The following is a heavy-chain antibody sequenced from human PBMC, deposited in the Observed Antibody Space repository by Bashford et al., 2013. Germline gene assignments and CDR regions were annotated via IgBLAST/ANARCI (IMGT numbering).Heavy chain of an antibody. CDR2: LSYSGTT. CDR1: GGSTTSNSYY. V-gene: IGHV4-39*01. D-gene: IGHD1-26*01. Sequence: SETLSLTCTVSGGSTTSNSYYWGWMRQPPGKGLEWIGSLSYSGTTYNNPSLTSRVTISVDTSKNQFSLKLSSVTAADTAVYYCVRHVKLPRSNWFDPWGQGTLVTVSS. CDR3: VRHVKLPRSNWFDP. J-gene: IGHJ5*02.